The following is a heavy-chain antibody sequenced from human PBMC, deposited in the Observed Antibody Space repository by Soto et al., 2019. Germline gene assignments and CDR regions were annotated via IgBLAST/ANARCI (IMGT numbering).Heavy chain of an antibody. Sequence: EVQLVESGGGLVQPGGSLRLSCAASGFTFSSYSMNWVRQAPGKGLEWVSYISSSSSTIYYADSVKGRFTISRDNAKNSLYLQMNSLRAEDTAVYYCARERQLVPDHWGQGTLVTVSS. D-gene: IGHD6-6*01. CDR1: GFTFSSYS. J-gene: IGHJ5*02. V-gene: IGHV3-48*01. CDR2: ISSSSSTI. CDR3: ARERQLVPDH.